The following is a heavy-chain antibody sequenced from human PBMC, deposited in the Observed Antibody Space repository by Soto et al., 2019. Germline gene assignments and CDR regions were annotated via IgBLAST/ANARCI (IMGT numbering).Heavy chain of an antibody. V-gene: IGHV4-59*01. J-gene: IGHJ6*02. Sequence: PSETLSLTCTVSGGSMSTYYWNWIRQPPGKGLEWIGNIYYIGSTNYNPSLKSRVTISVDTSKNQFSLRLSSVTAADTAVYYCASGSRIAGLRGWNYGMDVWGQGTTVTVSS. CDR1: GGSMSTYY. CDR2: IYYIGST. D-gene: IGHD6-13*01. CDR3: ASGSRIAGLRGWNYGMDV.